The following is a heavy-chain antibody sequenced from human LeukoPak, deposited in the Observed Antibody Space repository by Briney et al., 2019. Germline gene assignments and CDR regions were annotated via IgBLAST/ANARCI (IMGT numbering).Heavy chain of an antibody. CDR1: GGSISSYY. CDR2: IYYSGST. CDR3: AGGGEKWLLRRFDY. V-gene: IGHV4-59*01. Sequence: SETLSLTCTVSGGSISSYYWSWIRQPPGKGLEWIGYIYYSGSTNYNPSLKSRVTISVDTSKNQFSLKLSSVTAADTAVYYCAGGGEKWLLRRFDYWGQGTLVTASS. J-gene: IGHJ4*02. D-gene: IGHD3-22*01.